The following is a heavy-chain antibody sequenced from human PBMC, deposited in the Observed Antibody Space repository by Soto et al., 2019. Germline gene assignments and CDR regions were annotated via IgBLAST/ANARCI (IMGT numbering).Heavy chain of an antibody. J-gene: IGHJ4*02. V-gene: IGHV4-34*01. CDR3: ARQGSSPDLDY. D-gene: IGHD6-13*01. Sequence: SETLSLTCAVYGGSFSGYYWSWIRQPPGKGLEWIGEINHSGSTNYNPSLKSRVTISVDTSKNPFSLKLSSVTAADTAVYYCARQGSSPDLDYWGQGTLVTVSS. CDR2: INHSGST. CDR1: GGSFSGYY.